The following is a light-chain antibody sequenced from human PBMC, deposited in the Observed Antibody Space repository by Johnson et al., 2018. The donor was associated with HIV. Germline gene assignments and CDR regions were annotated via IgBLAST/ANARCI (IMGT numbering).Light chain of an antibody. J-gene: IGLJ1*01. V-gene: IGLV1-51*01. CDR3: GTWDSSLSAGRV. Sequence: QSVLTQPPSVSAAPGQKVTISCSGSSYNIGNNYVSWYQQLPGTAPKLLIYDNNKRPSGIPDRFSGSKSGTSATLGITGLQTGDEAGYYCGTWDSSLSAGRVFGTGTKVTVL. CDR1: SYNIGNNY. CDR2: DNN.